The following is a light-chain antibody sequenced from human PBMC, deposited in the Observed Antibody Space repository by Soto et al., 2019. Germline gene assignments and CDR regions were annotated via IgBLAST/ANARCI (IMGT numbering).Light chain of an antibody. CDR2: DAS. Sequence: DIQMTPSPSTLSASVGDRVIITCRASQSIRDYLAWYQQKLGKAPKLLIYDASYLASGVPSRFSGSGSGTDITLTSSSLQPDDFATYYCQQYNSYSFGQGTKVDIK. CDR1: QSIRDY. V-gene: IGKV1-5*01. J-gene: IGKJ1*01. CDR3: QQYNSYS.